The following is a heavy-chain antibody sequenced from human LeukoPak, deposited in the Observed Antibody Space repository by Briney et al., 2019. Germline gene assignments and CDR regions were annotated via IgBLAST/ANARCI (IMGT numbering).Heavy chain of an antibody. CDR1: GYTFTGYY. CDR2: INPNSGGT. Sequence: PGASVKVSCKASGYTFTGYYMHLVRQAPGQGLEWMGWINPNSGGTNYAQKFQGRVTMTRDTSISTAYMELSRLRSDDTAVYYCARATSGIAVAGTWGQGTLVTVSS. V-gene: IGHV1-2*02. CDR3: ARATSGIAVAGT. J-gene: IGHJ5*02. D-gene: IGHD6-19*01.